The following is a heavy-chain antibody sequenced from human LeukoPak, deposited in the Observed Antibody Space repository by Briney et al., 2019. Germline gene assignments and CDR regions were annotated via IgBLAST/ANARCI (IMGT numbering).Heavy chain of an antibody. CDR3: ARVFRGAVTSNWFDP. J-gene: IGHJ5*02. Sequence: SETLSLTCTVSGGSINGYYWTWIRQPPGKGLEWIGYISDSGSTNHNPSLKSRVSMSVGSSNTDFSLRLNSVTAADTAVYYCARVFRGAVTSNWFDPWGQGTRVTLSS. V-gene: IGHV4-59*01. CDR2: ISDSGST. CDR1: GGSINGYY. D-gene: IGHD4-17*01.